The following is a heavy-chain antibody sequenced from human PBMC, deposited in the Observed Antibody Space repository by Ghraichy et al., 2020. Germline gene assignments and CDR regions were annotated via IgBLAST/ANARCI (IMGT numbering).Heavy chain of an antibody. D-gene: IGHD6-13*01. Sequence: GGSLRLSCAASGFTFNTYWMDWVRQAPGKGLQWVASINQDKSVKDYLDSVQGRFTISRDNAKKLLFLEMNSLRAEDTAVYYCATDRGYSAFDYWGQGTLVTVSS. CDR2: INQDKSVK. CDR3: ATDRGYSAFDY. V-gene: IGHV3-7*01. J-gene: IGHJ4*02. CDR1: GFTFNTYW.